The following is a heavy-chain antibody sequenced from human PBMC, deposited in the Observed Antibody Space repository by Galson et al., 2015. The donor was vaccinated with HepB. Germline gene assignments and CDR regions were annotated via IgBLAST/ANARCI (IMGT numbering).Heavy chain of an antibody. D-gene: IGHD3-22*01. CDR1: GFTFSSYW. Sequence: SLRLSCAASGFTFSSYWMHWVRQAPGKGLVWVSRINSDGSSTSYADSVKGRFTISRDNAKNTLYLQMNSLRAEDTAVYYCAREAVLYYYDSSGYYLPWFDPWGQGTLVTVSS. J-gene: IGHJ5*02. CDR3: AREAVLYYYDSSGYYLPWFDP. V-gene: IGHV3-74*01. CDR2: INSDGSST.